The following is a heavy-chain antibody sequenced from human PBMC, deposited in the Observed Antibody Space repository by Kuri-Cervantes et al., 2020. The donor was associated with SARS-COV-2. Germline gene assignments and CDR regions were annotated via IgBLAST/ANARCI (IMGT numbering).Heavy chain of an antibody. CDR2: INAGNGNT. Sequence: ASVKVSCKASGYTFTSYAMHWVRQAPGQRLEWMGWINAGNGNTKYSQKFQGRVTITADESTSTAYMELSSLRSEDTAVYYCARAKAVAGAHYYYGMDVWGQGTTVTVSS. CDR3: ARAKAVAGAHYYYGMDV. J-gene: IGHJ6*02. V-gene: IGHV1-3*01. D-gene: IGHD6-19*01. CDR1: GYTFTSYA.